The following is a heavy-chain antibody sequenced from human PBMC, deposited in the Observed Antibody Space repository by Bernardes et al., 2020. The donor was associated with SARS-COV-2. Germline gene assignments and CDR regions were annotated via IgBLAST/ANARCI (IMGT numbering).Heavy chain of an antibody. CDR3: ARGGALVKDGIDI. D-gene: IGHD1-26*01. CDR2: IYSSGRS. CDR1: GGSISSGSYF. J-gene: IGHJ3*02. Sequence: SETLSLTCSVSGGSISSGSYFWSWIRQPAGKGLEEIGHIYSSGRSNYNPSLRSRVSISVDASKNQLSLMLTSVTAADSGTYYCARGGALVKDGIDIWGQGTMVAVSS. V-gene: IGHV4-61*09.